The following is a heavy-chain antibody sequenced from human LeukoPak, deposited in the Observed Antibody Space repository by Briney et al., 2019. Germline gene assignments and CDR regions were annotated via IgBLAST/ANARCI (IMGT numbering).Heavy chain of an antibody. Sequence: GGSLRLSCAASGFTVSSNYMSWVRQAPGKGPEWVSVIYSGGSTYYADSVKGRFTIPRHNSKNTLYLQMNSLRAEDTAVYYCARGGRPQKYGMDVWGQGTTVTVSS. CDR3: ARGGRPQKYGMDV. V-gene: IGHV3-53*04. J-gene: IGHJ6*02. CDR2: IYSGGST. CDR1: GFTVSSNY. D-gene: IGHD1-26*01.